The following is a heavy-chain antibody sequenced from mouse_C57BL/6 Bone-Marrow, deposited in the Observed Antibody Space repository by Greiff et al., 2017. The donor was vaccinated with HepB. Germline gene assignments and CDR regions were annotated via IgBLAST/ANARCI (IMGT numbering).Heavy chain of an antibody. CDR2: INPSSGYT. CDR1: GYTFTSYT. D-gene: IGHD2-5*01. J-gene: IGHJ3*01. CDR3: ASSNLFAY. Sequence: QVQLQQSGAELARPGASVRMSCKASGYTFTSYTMHWVKQRPGQGLEWIGYINPSSGYTKYNQKFKDKATLTADKSSSTAYMQLSSLTSEDSAVYYCASSNLFAYWGQGTLVTVSA. V-gene: IGHV1-4*01.